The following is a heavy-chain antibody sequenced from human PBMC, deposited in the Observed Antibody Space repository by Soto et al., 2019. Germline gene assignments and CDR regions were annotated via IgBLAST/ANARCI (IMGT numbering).Heavy chain of an antibody. V-gene: IGHV1-69*06. Sequence: QVQLVQSGAEVKTPGSSVKVSCKASGGTFNSYSIDWVRHAPGQGFEWMGGIIPMSGRPNYAQRFQGRVTFSAAKSTNTVYMEVNSLTHADTAVYYCTRRGRQSANWFDPWGQGTLVTVSS. CDR3: TRRGRQSANWFDP. CDR2: IIPMSGRP. J-gene: IGHJ5*02. CDR1: GGTFNSYS.